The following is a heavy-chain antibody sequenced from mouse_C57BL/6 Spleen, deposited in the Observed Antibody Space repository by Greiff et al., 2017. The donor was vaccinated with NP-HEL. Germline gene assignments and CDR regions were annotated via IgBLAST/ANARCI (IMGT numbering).Heavy chain of an antibody. J-gene: IGHJ3*01. Sequence: EVKLMESGPGLVKPSQSLSLTCSVTGYSITSGYYWNWIRQFPGNKLEWMGYISYDGSNNYNPSLKNRISITRDTSKNQFFLKLNSVTTEDTATYYCARGGLRRDWFAYWGQGTLVTVSA. CDR2: ISYDGSN. CDR1: GYSITSGYY. D-gene: IGHD2-4*01. CDR3: ARGGLRRDWFAY. V-gene: IGHV3-6*01.